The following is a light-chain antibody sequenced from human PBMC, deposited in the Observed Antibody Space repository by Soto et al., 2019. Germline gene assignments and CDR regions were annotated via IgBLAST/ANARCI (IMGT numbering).Light chain of an antibody. CDR1: SSNIGAGYD. Sequence: QAVVTQPPSVSGAPGQRVTISYTGSSSNIGAGYDVHWYQQLPGTAPKILIYGNTNRPSGVPDRFSGSKSGTSASLAITGLQAEDEADYYCQSYDSSLSVVFGGGTKLTVL. CDR3: QSYDSSLSVV. V-gene: IGLV1-40*01. J-gene: IGLJ2*01. CDR2: GNT.